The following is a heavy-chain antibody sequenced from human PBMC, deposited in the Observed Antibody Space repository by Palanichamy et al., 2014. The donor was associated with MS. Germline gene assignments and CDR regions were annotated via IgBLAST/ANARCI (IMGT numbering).Heavy chain of an antibody. CDR1: NFTFSDYF. V-gene: IGHV3-21*06. CDR2: ISSRSSYI. J-gene: IGHJ2*01. CDR3: ARHLGTQIGDLLVLAPHSYYFDL. Sequence: EVHLVESGGGLVKPGGSLRLSCTASNFTFSDYFMNWVRQAPGKGLEWVSSISSRSSYIYYADSVKGRFTISRDNAKDSLYLQMNSLRGEDTAVYYCARHLGTQIGDLLVLAPHSYYFDLWGRGTLVTVSS. D-gene: IGHD7-27*01.